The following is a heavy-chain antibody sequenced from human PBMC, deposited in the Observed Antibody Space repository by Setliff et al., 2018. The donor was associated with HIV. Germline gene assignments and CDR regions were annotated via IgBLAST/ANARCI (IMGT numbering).Heavy chain of an antibody. CDR3: ARGLVVVTDSDYDTNYYYYYYMDV. Sequence: PSETLSLTCTVSGGSISSYYWSWIRQPPGKGLEWIGYIYYSGSTNYNPSLKSRVTISVDTSKSQFSLKLSSVTAADTAVYYCARGLVVVTDSDYDTNYYYYYYMDVWGKGTTVTVSS. V-gene: IGHV4-59*08. D-gene: IGHD5-12*01. CDR2: IYYSGST. J-gene: IGHJ6*03. CDR1: GGSISSYY.